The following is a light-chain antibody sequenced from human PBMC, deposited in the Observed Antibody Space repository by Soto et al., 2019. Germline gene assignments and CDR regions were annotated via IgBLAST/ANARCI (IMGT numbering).Light chain of an antibody. CDR3: QQSYSVPHT. CDR2: VAS. Sequence: DIQMTQSPSSLSASVGDSVTITCRASQNIFSFLGWYQHKPGKAPELLIYVASSLRSGAASRFIGRGSGTEFALNISNLQPEDSATFYCQQSYSVPHTFGQGTKLQIK. J-gene: IGKJ2*01. V-gene: IGKV1-39*01. CDR1: QNIFSF.